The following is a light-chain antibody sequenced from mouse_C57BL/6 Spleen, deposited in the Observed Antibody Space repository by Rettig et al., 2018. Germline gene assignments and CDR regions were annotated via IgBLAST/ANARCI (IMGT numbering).Light chain of an antibody. CDR2: LTS. Sequence: QIVLTQSPALMSASPGEKVTMTCSASSSVSYMYWYQQKPRSSPKPWIYLTSNLASGVPARFSGSGSGTSYSLTISSMEAEDAATYYCQQWSSNPPTFGGG. J-gene: IGKJ2*01. V-gene: IGKV4-68*01. CDR3: QQWSSNPPT. CDR1: SSVSY.